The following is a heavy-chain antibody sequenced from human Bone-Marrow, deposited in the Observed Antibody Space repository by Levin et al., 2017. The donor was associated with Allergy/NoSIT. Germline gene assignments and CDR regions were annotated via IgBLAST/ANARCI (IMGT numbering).Heavy chain of an antibody. Sequence: SETLSLICAVSGASITTSCWTWLRQPPGKGLEWIGCVSYDGRTKYNPSLNSRVTISVDSSKSQFSLKVTSVTAADTAIYYCAKELGPTDYWGQGILVTVSS. CDR2: VSYDGRT. D-gene: IGHD1-26*01. CDR1: GASITTSC. J-gene: IGHJ4*02. CDR3: AKELGPTDY. V-gene: IGHV4-59*01.